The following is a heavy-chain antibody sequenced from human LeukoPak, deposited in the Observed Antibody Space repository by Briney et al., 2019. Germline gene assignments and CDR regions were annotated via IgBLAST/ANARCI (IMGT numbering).Heavy chain of an antibody. D-gene: IGHD3-3*01. CDR2: ISGSGGST. CDR1: GFTFSSSA. V-gene: IGHV3-23*01. Sequence: GGSLRLSCAASGFTFSSSAVSWVRQAPGKGLEWVSTISGSGGSTYYADSVKGRFTISRDNSKNTLYLQMNSLRAEDTAVYYCAKDAGAGYDFWGGDPFDYWGQGTLVTVSS. J-gene: IGHJ4*02. CDR3: AKDAGAGYDFWGGDPFDY.